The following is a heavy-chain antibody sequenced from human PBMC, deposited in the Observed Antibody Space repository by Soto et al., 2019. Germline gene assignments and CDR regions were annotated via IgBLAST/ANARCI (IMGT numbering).Heavy chain of an antibody. Sequence: QVQLVQSGAEMKKPGSSVKVSCRSSGDTFSTYGLVWVRQAPGQGLEWMGGIIPIFGTTHYAQKFQGRVTITADESTSTAYMELSSLRSEDTAVYYCAKGDRLTTSNSWFDPWGQGTLVTVSS. CDR2: IIPIFGTT. CDR1: GDTFSTYG. CDR3: AKGDRLTTSNSWFDP. D-gene: IGHD4-17*01. J-gene: IGHJ5*02. V-gene: IGHV1-69*01.